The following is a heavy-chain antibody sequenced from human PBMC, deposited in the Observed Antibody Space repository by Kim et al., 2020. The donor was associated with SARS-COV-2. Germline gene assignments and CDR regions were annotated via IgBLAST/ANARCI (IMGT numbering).Heavy chain of an antibody. CDR2: INYSGST. CDR3: AREDPGYGDGTFCF. D-gene: IGHD5-12*01. CDR1: GDYITTYY. V-gene: IGHV4-59*12. Sequence: SETLSLTCSVSGDYITTYYWSWIRQSPGKGLEWIGCINYSGSTNYNPSLKSRVTISVDTSNNQFSLRLSSVTAADTAVYYCAREDPGYGDGTFCFWGQG. J-gene: IGHJ1*01.